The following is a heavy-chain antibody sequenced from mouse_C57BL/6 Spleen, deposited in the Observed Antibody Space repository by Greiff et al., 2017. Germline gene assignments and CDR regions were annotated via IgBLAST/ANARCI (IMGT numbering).Heavy chain of an antibody. D-gene: IGHD1-1*01. CDR3: ARDYYGSSYAGYFDV. CDR1: GYTFTSYW. J-gene: IGHJ1*03. CDR2: IYPGSGST. V-gene: IGHV1-55*01. Sequence: QVQLQQPGAELVKPGASVKMSCKASGYTFTSYWITWVKQRPGQGLEWIGDIYPGSGSTNYNAKFKSKATLTVDTSSSTAYMQLSSLTSEDSAVYYGARDYYGSSYAGYFDVWGTGTTVTVSS.